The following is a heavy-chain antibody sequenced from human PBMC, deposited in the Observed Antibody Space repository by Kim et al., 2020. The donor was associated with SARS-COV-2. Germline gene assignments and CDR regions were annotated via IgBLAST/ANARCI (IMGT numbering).Heavy chain of an antibody. CDR3: AKRGG. Sequence: GGSLRLSCAASGFTLTSYGMSWVRQAPGKGLEWVSIIKNTGGTYYADSVKGRFTVSRDSSKNTVYLEMDSLRAEDTAVYYCAKRGGWGQGTLVTVSS. D-gene: IGHD3-10*01. J-gene: IGHJ4*02. V-gene: IGHV3-23*01. CDR1: GFTLTSYG. CDR2: IKNTGGT.